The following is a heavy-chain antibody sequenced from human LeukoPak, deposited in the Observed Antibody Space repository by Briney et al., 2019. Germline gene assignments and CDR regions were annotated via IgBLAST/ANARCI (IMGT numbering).Heavy chain of an antibody. CDR3: ANRPGTHSYYFDY. CDR2: IIPIFGTA. CDR1: GGTFSSYA. V-gene: IGHV1-69*05. J-gene: IGHJ4*02. Sequence: SVKVSCKASGGTFSSYAISWVRQAPGQGLEWMGGIIPIFGTANYAQKFQGRVTITTDESTSTAYMELSSLRSEDTAVYYCANRPGTHSYYFDYWGQGTLVTVSS. D-gene: IGHD1-1*01.